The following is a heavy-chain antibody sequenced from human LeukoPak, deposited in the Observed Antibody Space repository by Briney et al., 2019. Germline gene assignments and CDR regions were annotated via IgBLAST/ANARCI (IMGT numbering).Heavy chain of an antibody. CDR3: AKDADPDYIVLMVYAINWFDP. J-gene: IGHJ5*02. Sequence: GGSLRLSCAASGFTFSSYAMSWVRQAPGKGLEWVSAISGSGGSTYYADSVKGRFTISRDNSKNTLYLQMNSLRAEDTAVYYCAKDADPDYIVLMVYAINWFDPWGQGTLSPSPQ. D-gene: IGHD2-8*01. CDR1: GFTFSSYA. CDR2: ISGSGGST. V-gene: IGHV3-23*01.